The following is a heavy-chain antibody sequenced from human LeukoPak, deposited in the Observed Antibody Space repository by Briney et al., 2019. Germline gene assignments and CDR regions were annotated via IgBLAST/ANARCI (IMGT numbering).Heavy chain of an antibody. V-gene: IGHV1-46*01. CDR3: ARDRPPNYFDD. Sequence: GSVKGSCKASGYTFTGYYMHWVRQAPGHYAQKFQGRVTMTRDTSTSTVYMELSSLRSEDTAVYYCARDRPPNYFDDWGQGTLVTASS. J-gene: IGHJ4*02. CDR1: GYTFTGYY.